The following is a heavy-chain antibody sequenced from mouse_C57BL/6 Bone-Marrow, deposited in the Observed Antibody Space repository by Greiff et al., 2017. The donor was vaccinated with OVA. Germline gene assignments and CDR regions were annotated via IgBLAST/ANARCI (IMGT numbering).Heavy chain of an antibody. Sequence: QVQLQQPGAELVKPGASVKLSCKASGYTFTSYWMQWVKQRPGQGLEWIGEIDPSDSYPTYNQKFKGKATLTVDTSSSTAYMQLSSLTSEDSAVYYCARSGGNYGYFDVWGTGTTVTVSS. CDR3: ARSGGNYGYFDV. D-gene: IGHD2-1*01. CDR2: IDPSDSYP. J-gene: IGHJ1*03. CDR1: GYTFTSYW. V-gene: IGHV1-50*01.